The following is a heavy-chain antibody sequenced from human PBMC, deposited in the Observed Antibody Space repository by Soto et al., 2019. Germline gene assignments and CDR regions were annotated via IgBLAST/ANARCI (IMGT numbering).Heavy chain of an antibody. Sequence: SETLSLTCSVSGGSISPHYWSWIRQSPGRGLEWIGYIYFTGTTNYNPSLKSRATISADTSQNQFSLKLTYVTAADTGVYYCATGGSWFDPWGQGTLVTVFS. V-gene: IGHV4-59*11. CDR1: GGSISPHY. J-gene: IGHJ5*02. CDR2: IYFTGTT. CDR3: ATGGSWFDP.